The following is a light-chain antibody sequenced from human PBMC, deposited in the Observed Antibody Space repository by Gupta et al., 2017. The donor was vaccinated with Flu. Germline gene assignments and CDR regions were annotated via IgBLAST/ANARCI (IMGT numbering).Light chain of an antibody. V-gene: IGKV3-15*01. CDR3: RQYNNWSWT. CDR1: QSVSSN. Sequence: EIVMTQSPASLSVSPGERATLSCRSSQSVSSNLAWYQEKPGQAPTLLLYGAATRATCIPASFSGSGSGTEFTLTLSSLLSEDFAVTYCRQYNNWSWTFGQGTKVEIK. CDR2: GAA. J-gene: IGKJ1*01.